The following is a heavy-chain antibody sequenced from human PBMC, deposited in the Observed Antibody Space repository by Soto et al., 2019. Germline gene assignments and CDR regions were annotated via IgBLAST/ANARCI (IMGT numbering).Heavy chain of an antibody. J-gene: IGHJ3*02. V-gene: IGHV1-8*01. CDR1: GYTITSYD. Sequence: ASVKVSCKASGYTITSYDINWVRQATGQGLEWMGWMNPNSGNTGYAQKFQGRVTMTRNTSISTAYMELSSLRSEDTAVYYCARRGRISRFAFDIWGQGTMVTVSS. CDR3: ARRGRISRFAFDI. CDR2: MNPNSGNT. D-gene: IGHD3-3*01.